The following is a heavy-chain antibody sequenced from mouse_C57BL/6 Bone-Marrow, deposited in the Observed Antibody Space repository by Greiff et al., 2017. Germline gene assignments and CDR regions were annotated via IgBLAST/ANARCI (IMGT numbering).Heavy chain of an antibody. CDR3: ARPSLITTVVAYYFDY. CDR1: GFSLSTFGMG. V-gene: IGHV8-8*01. J-gene: IGHJ2*01. D-gene: IGHD1-1*01. Sequence: QVTLKESGPGILQPSQTLSLTCSFSGFSLSTFGMGVGWIRQPSGKGLEWLAHIWWDDDKYYNPALKSRLTISKDTSKNQVFLKIANVDTADTATYYCARPSLITTVVAYYFDYWGQGTTLTVSS. CDR2: IWWDDDK.